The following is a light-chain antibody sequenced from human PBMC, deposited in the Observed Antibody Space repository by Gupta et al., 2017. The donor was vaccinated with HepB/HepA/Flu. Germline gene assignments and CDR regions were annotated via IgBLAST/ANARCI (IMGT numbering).Light chain of an antibody. V-gene: IGLV1-44*01. CDR2: YND. Sequence: QSVLTQSTSVSGTPGQRVTIPCSGSSSNVGRNNVNWYQQLPGTAPKLLIYYNDERPSGVPDRISGSKSGTSASLAIRGLQSEDEAEYYCAAWDTSLNVWVFGGGTKLTVL. CDR1: SSNVGRNN. J-gene: IGLJ3*02. CDR3: AAWDTSLNVWV.